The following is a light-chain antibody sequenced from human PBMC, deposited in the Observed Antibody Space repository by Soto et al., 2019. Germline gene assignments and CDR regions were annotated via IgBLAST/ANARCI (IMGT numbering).Light chain of an antibody. CDR1: SSNIGAHYD. V-gene: IGLV1-40*01. CDR3: CSYVGDTTLV. Sequence: QSVLTQPPSVSGAPGQRVTISCTGSSSNIGAHYDVHWYQQLPGTAPKLLIYGNSNRPSGVPDRFSGSKSGTSASLAITGLQAEDEADYYCCSYVGDTTLVFGGGTKVTVL. J-gene: IGLJ2*01. CDR2: GNS.